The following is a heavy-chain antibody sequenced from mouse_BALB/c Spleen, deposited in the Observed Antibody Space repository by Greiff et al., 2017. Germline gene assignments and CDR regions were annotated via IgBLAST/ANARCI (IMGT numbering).Heavy chain of an antibody. CDR1: GYTFTSYW. CDR2: IFPGTGTT. J-gene: IGHJ3*01. CDR3: ARRGTLQRAWFAY. Sequence: QVQLKESGAELVKPGASVKLSCKTSGYTFTSYWIQWVKQRPGQGLGWIGEIFPGTGTTYYNEKFKGKATLTIDTSSSTAYMQLSSLTSEDSAVYFCARRGTLQRAWFAYWGQGTLVTVSA. D-gene: IGHD1-2*01. V-gene: IGHV1S132*01.